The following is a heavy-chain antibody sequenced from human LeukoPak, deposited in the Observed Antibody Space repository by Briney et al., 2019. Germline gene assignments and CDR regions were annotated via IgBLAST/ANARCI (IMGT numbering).Heavy chain of an antibody. J-gene: IGHJ5*02. Sequence: ASVKVSCKASVGTFSSYAISWVRQAPGQGLEWMGGIIPIFGTANYAQKFQGRVTITADESTSTAYMELSSLRSEDTAVYYCARVEGATSGFDPWGQGTLVTVSS. CDR3: ARVEGATSGFDP. CDR1: VGTFSSYA. CDR2: IIPIFGTA. V-gene: IGHV1-69*13. D-gene: IGHD1-26*01.